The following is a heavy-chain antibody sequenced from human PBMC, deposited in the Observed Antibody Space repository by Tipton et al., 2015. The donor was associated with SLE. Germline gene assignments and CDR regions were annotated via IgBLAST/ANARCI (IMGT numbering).Heavy chain of an antibody. CDR3: ARGDCSSTSCLDY. CDR2: IYYSGST. D-gene: IGHD2-2*01. J-gene: IGHJ4*02. CDR1: GGSISSYY. Sequence: TLSLTCTVSGGSISSYYWSWIRQPPGKGLEWIGYIYYSGSTNYNPSLKSRLTMSVDTSKNQFSLNLSSVTAADTAVYYCARGDCSSTSCLDYWGQGTLVTVSS. V-gene: IGHV4-59*01.